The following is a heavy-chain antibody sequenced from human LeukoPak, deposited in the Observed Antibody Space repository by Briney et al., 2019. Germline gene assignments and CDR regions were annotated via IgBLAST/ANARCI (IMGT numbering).Heavy chain of an antibody. D-gene: IGHD3-22*01. Sequence: PSETLSLTCAVYGGSFSGYYWSWIRQPPGKGLEWIGEINHSGSTNYNPSLKSRVTISVDTSKNQFSLKLSSVTAADTAVYYCARDGEFRYYYDSSGYYFDYWGQGTLVIVSS. CDR1: GGSFSGYY. CDR2: INHSGST. V-gene: IGHV4-34*01. J-gene: IGHJ4*02. CDR3: ARDGEFRYYYDSSGYYFDY.